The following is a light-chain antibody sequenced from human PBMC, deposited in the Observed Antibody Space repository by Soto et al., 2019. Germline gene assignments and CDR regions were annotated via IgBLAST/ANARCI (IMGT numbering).Light chain of an antibody. V-gene: IGLV2-14*03. J-gene: IGLJ2*01. Sequence: QSALTQPSSMSGSPGQSITISCTGTSSDIGAYEHVSWYQQRPGRAPKVLIYDVRIRTSEVSNRFSGSKSGDTASLTISGLQAEDEAVYYCASKTTSSTVLFGGGTKLTVL. CDR1: SSDIGAYEH. CDR2: DVR. CDR3: ASKTTSSTVL.